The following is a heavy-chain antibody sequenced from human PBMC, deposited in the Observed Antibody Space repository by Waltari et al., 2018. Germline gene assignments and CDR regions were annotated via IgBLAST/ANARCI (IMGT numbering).Heavy chain of an antibody. Sequence: EVQLLASGGGLVQPGGSLRLSFAASGFTFSSYSITWVRQAPGKGLECVSYISKTITTIHYADSVKGRFTISRDNAKNSVYLQMNSLRDEDTAMYYCTRGFASGIHYYWGQGTLVTVSS. CDR2: ISKTITTI. V-gene: IGHV3-48*02. CDR1: GFTFSSYS. J-gene: IGHJ4*02. D-gene: IGHD3-10*01. CDR3: TRGFASGIHYY.